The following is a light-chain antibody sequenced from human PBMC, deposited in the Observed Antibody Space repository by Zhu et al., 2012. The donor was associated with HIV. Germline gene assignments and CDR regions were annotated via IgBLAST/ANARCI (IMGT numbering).Light chain of an antibody. Sequence: GDRVTITCRPSQRVYTSLAWCQQKPGKAPKLLINEASSLERGVASRFSGSGSETEFTLTINNLQPDDSATYYCQQYSSYRTFGQGTKVEIK. V-gene: IGKV1-5*03. CDR1: QRVYTS. CDR3: QQYSSYRT. J-gene: IGKJ1*01. CDR2: EAS.